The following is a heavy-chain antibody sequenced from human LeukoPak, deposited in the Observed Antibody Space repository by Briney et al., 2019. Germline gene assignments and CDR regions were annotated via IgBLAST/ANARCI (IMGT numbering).Heavy chain of an antibody. J-gene: IGHJ4*02. CDR3: ARGQGLRFLEWVPRYYFDY. Sequence: PPETLSLTCAVYGGSFSGYYWSWIRQPPGKGLEWIGEINHSGSTNYNPSLKSRVTISVDTSKNQFSLKLSSVTAADTAVYYCARGQGLRFLEWVPRYYFDYWGQGTLVTVSS. D-gene: IGHD3-3*01. V-gene: IGHV4-34*01. CDR1: GGSFSGYY. CDR2: INHSGST.